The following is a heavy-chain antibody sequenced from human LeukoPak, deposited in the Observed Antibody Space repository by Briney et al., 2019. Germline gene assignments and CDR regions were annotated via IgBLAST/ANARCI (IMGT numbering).Heavy chain of an antibody. CDR1: GFIVSSNY. CDR3: AKIHLGYCGSASCQNDY. Sequence: GGSLRLSCAASGFIVSSNYMNWVRQAPGKGLEWVSVIYSGGSTYYADSVKGRFTISRDNSKNTLYLQMSSLRAEDTAVYYCAKIHLGYCGSASCQNDYWGQGTLVTVSS. V-gene: IGHV3-53*01. D-gene: IGHD2-2*01. J-gene: IGHJ4*02. CDR2: IYSGGST.